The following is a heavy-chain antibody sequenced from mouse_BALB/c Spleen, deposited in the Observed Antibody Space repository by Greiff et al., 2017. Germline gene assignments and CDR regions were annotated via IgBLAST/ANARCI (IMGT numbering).Heavy chain of an antibody. Sequence: VQLQQSGPELVKPGASVRISCKASGYTFTSYYIHWVQQTPGQGLEWIGWIYPGNVNTKYNEKFKGKATLTADKSSSTAYMQLSSLTSEDSAVYFCAREGGYAGYDYDGYAMDYWGQGTSVTVSS. J-gene: IGHJ4*01. D-gene: IGHD2-4*01. V-gene: IGHV1S56*01. CDR1: GYTFTSYY. CDR3: AREGGYAGYDYDGYAMDY. CDR2: IYPGNVNT.